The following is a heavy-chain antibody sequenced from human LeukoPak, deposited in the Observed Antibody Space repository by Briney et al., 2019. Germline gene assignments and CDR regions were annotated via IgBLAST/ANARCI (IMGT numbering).Heavy chain of an antibody. V-gene: IGHV1-2*06. CDR3: ARGNYDFWSGYHIDY. Sequence: ASVKVSCKASGYTFTGYYMHWVRQAPGQGLEWMGRINPNSGGTNYAQKFQGRVTMTRDTSISTAYMELSRLRSDDTAVYYCARGNYDFWSGYHIDYWGQGTLVTVSP. CDR2: INPNSGGT. CDR1: GYTFTGYY. J-gene: IGHJ4*02. D-gene: IGHD3-3*01.